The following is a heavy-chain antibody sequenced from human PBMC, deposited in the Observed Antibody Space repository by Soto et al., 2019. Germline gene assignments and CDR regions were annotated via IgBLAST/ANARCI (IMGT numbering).Heavy chain of an antibody. D-gene: IGHD3-22*01. CDR2: INSDGSSK. CDR1: GFTFSSYW. J-gene: IGHJ3*02. Sequence: GGSLRLSCAASGFTFSSYWMHWVRQAPGKGLVWVSRINSDGSSKSYADSVKGRFTISRDNAKNTLYLQMNSLRAEDTAVYYCARENGGYDSSGYYAFDIWGQGTMVTVSS. V-gene: IGHV3-74*01. CDR3: ARENGGYDSSGYYAFDI.